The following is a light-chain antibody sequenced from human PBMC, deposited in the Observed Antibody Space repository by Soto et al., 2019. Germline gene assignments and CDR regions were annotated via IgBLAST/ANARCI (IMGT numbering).Light chain of an antibody. CDR3: QQYGSSPLT. CDR1: QSVSSSY. CDR2: GAS. J-gene: IGKJ4*01. Sequence: EIVLTQSPGTLSLSPGERATLSCRASQSVSSSYLAWYQQKPDQAPRLLIYGASSRATGIPDRFSGSGSGTDFTLTISRLEPEDFAVYYCQQYGSSPLTFGGGNKVEIK. V-gene: IGKV3-20*01.